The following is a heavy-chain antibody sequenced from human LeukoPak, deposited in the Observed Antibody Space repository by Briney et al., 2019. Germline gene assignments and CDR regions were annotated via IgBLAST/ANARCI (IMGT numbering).Heavy chain of an antibody. V-gene: IGHV3-30*01. CDR2: ISYDGRSK. J-gene: IGHJ4*02. CDR1: GFPFSTYA. CDR3: VRFPTPHPFFGSSGYYYFEY. Sequence: PGGSLRLSCTASGFPFSTYAMHWVRQAPGKGLEWVAVISYDGRSKYYADSVKGRFTISRDNSKNSLYLQMNSLRVDDTAMYYCVRFPTPHPFFGSSGYYYFEYWGQGSRVSVS. D-gene: IGHD3-22*01.